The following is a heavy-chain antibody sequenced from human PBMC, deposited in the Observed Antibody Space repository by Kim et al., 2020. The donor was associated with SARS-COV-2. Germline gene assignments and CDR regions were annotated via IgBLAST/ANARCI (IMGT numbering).Heavy chain of an antibody. CDR3: ARGGAGLSY. Sequence: ASVKVSCKASGYIFTNYNIHWIRQAPGQGLEWLGIMKPSGGSATYGPKFQGRVTMTRDTSTGTVYMELSSLRSEDTAIYYCARGGAGLSYWGQGTVVAVSS. CDR2: MKPSGGSA. D-gene: IGHD3-10*01. CDR1: GYIFTNYN. J-gene: IGHJ4*02. V-gene: IGHV1-46*01.